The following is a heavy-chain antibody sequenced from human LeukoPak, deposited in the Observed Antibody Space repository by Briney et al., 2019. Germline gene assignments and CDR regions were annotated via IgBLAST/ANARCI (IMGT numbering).Heavy chain of an antibody. V-gene: IGHV3-48*03. CDR1: GFTFSSYE. D-gene: IGHD4-17*01. Sequence: GGSLRLFCAASGFTFSSYEMNWVRQAPGKGLEWVSYISSSGSTIYYADSVKGRFTISRDNAKNSLYLQMNSLRAEDTAVYYCATYGDYAYLGVDCWGQGTLVTVSS. J-gene: IGHJ4*02. CDR3: ATYGDYAYLGVDC. CDR2: ISSSGSTI.